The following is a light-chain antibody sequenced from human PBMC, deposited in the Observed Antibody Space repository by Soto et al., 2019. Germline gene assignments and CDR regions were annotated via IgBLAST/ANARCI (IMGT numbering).Light chain of an antibody. V-gene: IGKV3-20*01. J-gene: IGKJ2*01. CDR3: QQYGSSPYT. CDR1: QSVSSSY. CDR2: GAS. Sequence: EIVLTQSPGTLSLSPGERATLSCRASQSVSSSYLAWYQQRPGQAPRLLIYGASSRATGIPDNFSGSGSQTDFTFTISRLEPEDFAVYYCQQYGSSPYTFGQGTKLEIK.